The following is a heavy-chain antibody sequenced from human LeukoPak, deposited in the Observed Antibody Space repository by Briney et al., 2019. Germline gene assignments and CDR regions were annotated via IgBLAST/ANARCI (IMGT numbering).Heavy chain of an antibody. J-gene: IGHJ5*02. CDR1: GGSISSGDYY. D-gene: IGHD6-13*01. CDR2: IYYSGST. Sequence: PSHTLSLTCTVSGGSISSGDYYWSWIRQPPGKGLEWIGYIYYSGSTYYNPSLKSRVTISVDTSKNQFSLKLSSVTAADTAVYYCARDSSWYNGWFDPWGQGTLVTVSS. CDR3: ARDSSWYNGWFDP. V-gene: IGHV4-30-4*01.